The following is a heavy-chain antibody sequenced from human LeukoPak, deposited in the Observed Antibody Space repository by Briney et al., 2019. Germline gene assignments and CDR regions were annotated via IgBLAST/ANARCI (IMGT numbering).Heavy chain of an antibody. Sequence: ASVKVSCKASGFTFTSSAMQWVRQARGQRLGWIGWIVVGSGNTNYAQKFQERVTITRDMSTSTAYMELSSQRSDDTAIYYCAGELGEWGVFDYWGQGTLVTVSS. CDR3: AGELGEWGVFDY. D-gene: IGHD7-27*01. V-gene: IGHV1-58*02. CDR2: IVVGSGNT. CDR1: GFTFTSSA. J-gene: IGHJ4*02.